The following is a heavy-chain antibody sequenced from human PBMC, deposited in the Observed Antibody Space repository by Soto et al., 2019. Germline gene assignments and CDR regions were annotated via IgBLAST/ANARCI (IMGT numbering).Heavy chain of an antibody. V-gene: IGHV1-2*02. Sequence: QVQLVQSGAEVKKPGASVKVSCKASGYTFTGHYMHWVRQAPGQGLEWMGWINPNSGGTNYAQKFQGRVTMTRDTSISTADMELRRLSYDDTAVYYCAREGGGCSSTSCYRGGDAFDIWGQGTMVTVSS. CDR2: INPNSGGT. J-gene: IGHJ3*02. CDR1: GYTFTGHY. CDR3: AREGGGCSSTSCYRGGDAFDI. D-gene: IGHD2-2*01.